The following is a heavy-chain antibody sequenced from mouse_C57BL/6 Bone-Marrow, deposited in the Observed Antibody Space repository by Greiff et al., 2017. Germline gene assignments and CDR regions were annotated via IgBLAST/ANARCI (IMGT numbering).Heavy chain of an antibody. Sequence: VQLQQSGAELVRPGTSVKVSCKASGYAFTNYLIEWVKQRPGQGLEWIGVINPGSGGTNYNEKFKGKATLTADKSSSTAYMQLSSLTSEDSAVYFCASPYYGSYWGQGTTLTVSS. J-gene: IGHJ2*01. CDR2: INPGSGGT. V-gene: IGHV1-54*01. CDR3: ASPYYGSY. CDR1: GYAFTNYL. D-gene: IGHD1-1*01.